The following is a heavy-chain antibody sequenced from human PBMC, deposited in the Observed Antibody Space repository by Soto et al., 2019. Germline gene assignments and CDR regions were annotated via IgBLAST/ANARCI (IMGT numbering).Heavy chain of an antibody. CDR1: GGTFSSYA. CDR3: ATTTNIVVVPAAAWLMDY. D-gene: IGHD2-2*01. Sequence: GASVKVSCKASGGTFSSYAISWLRQSPGQGLEWMGGIIPIFGTANYAQKFQGRVTITADESTSTAYMELSSLRFEDTAVYYCATTTNIVVVPAAAWLMDYWGQGTLVTVSS. J-gene: IGHJ4*02. V-gene: IGHV1-69*13. CDR2: IIPIFGTA.